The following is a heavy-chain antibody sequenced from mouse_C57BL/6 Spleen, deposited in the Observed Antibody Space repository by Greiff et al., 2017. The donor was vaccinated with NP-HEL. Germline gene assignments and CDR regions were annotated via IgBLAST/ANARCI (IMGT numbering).Heavy chain of an antibody. Sequence: EVQLQQSGPELVKPGASVKISCKASGYSFTDYNMNWVKQSNGKSLEWIGVINPNYGTTSYNQKFKGKATLTVDQSSSTAYMQLNSLTSEDSAVYYCARGLMDGYYVGNVDYFDYWGQGTTLTVSS. V-gene: IGHV1-39*01. CDR2: INPNYGTT. CDR3: ARGLMDGYYVGNVDYFDY. CDR1: GYSFTDYN. D-gene: IGHD2-3*01. J-gene: IGHJ2*01.